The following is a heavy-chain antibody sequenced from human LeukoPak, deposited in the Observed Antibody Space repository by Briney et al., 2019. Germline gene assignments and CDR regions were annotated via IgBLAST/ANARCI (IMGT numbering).Heavy chain of an antibody. CDR3: VRDDDRPDNGLDY. D-gene: IGHD3-22*01. V-gene: IGHV3-66*01. CDR2: IYSGGST. Sequence: GSLRLSCAVSGFTVSRNYMSWVRQAPGKGLEWVSVIYSGGSTYYADSVKGRFTISRDNSKNTLYLQMNSLRAEDTAVYYCVRDDDRPDNGLDYWGQGTLVTVSS. CDR1: GFTVSRNY. J-gene: IGHJ4*02.